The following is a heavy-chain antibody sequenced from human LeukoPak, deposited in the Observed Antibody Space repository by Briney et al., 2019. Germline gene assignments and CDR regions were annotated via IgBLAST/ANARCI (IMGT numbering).Heavy chain of an antibody. CDR2: IYYSGST. V-gene: IGHV4-39*07. D-gene: IGHD2-8*02. Sequence: SETLSLTCLVSGGSISDTNYFWGWTRQPPGKGLEWIGNIYYSGSTRYNPSLSSRLTISVDTSKNQFSLRLSSVTAADTAVYYCARAPRPVVYYFDYWGQGTLVTVSS. CDR3: ARAPRPVVYYFDY. J-gene: IGHJ4*02. CDR1: GGSISDTNYF.